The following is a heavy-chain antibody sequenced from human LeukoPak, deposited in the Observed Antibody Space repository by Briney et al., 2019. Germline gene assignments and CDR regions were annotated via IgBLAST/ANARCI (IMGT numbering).Heavy chain of an antibody. CDR3: ARGYSGYDYPDY. J-gene: IGHJ4*02. CDR2: IYYSGST. D-gene: IGHD5-12*01. CDR1: GGSISSGGYY. V-gene: IGHV4-31*03. Sequence: SETLSLTCTVSGGSISSGGYYWSWIRQHPGKGLEWIGYIYYSGSTYYNPSLKSRVTISVDTSKNQFSLKLSSVTAADTAAYYCARGYSGYDYPDYWGQGTLVTVSS.